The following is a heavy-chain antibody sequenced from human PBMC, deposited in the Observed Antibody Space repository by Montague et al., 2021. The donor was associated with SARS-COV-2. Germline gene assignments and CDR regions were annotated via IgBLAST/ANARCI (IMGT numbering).Heavy chain of an antibody. J-gene: IGHJ6*02. Sequence: SETLSLTCAVSGGSISSSNWWSWVRQPPGKGLEWIGGIYHSGSTXYNPSLKSRVTISVDKSKNQFSLKLSSVTAADTAVYYCARDRRSWFPPYYYGMDVWGQGTTATVSS. CDR2: IYHSGST. D-gene: IGHD6-13*01. V-gene: IGHV4-4*02. CDR1: GGSISSSNW. CDR3: ARDRRSWFPPYYYGMDV.